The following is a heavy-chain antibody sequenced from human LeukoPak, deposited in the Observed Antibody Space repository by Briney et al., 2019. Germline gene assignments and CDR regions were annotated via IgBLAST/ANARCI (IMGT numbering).Heavy chain of an antibody. CDR2: VHYSGST. CDR1: GGSISDYY. Sequence: SETLSLTCTVSGGSISDYYWSWIRQPPGKGLECIGYVHYSGSTNYNPSLKSRVTTSVDTSKNQFSLKLTSVTAADTAVYYCARGAHYFDYWGQGALVTVSS. V-gene: IGHV4-59*01. CDR3: ARGAHYFDY. J-gene: IGHJ4*02.